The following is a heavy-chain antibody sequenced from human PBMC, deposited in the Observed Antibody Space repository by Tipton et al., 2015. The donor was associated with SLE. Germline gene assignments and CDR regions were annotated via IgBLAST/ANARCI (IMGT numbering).Heavy chain of an antibody. D-gene: IGHD2-21*01. Sequence: TLSLTCTVSGGSISSYYWSWIRQPAGKGLEWIGRIYTSGSTNYNPSLKSRVTISVDTSKNQFSLKLSSVTAADTAVYYCARDPKGILWASYFDYWGQGTLVTVSS. CDR2: IYTSGST. CDR1: GGSISSYY. J-gene: IGHJ4*02. V-gene: IGHV4-4*07. CDR3: ARDPKGILWASYFDY.